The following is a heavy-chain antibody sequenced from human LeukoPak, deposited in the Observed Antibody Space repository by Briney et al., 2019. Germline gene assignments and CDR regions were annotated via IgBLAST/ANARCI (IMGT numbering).Heavy chain of an antibody. CDR1: GGSISSYY. D-gene: IGHD2-2*01. V-gene: IGHV4-59*12. CDR3: ARRRCSSTSCYAYRVVVNWFDP. CDR2: IYYSGST. J-gene: IGHJ5*02. Sequence: SETLSLTCTVSGGSISSYYWSWIRQPPGKGLEWIGYIYYSGSTNYNPSLKSRVTISVDTSKNQFSLKLSSVTAADTAVYYCARRRCSSTSCYAYRVVVNWFDPWGQGTLVTVSS.